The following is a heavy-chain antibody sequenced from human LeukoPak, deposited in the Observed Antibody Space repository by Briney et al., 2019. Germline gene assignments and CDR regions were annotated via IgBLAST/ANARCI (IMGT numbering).Heavy chain of an antibody. J-gene: IGHJ4*02. CDR3: ARAGGGYSVDY. D-gene: IGHD5-12*01. V-gene: IGHV4-59*01. Sequence: SETLSLTCTVSGGSIIPYYWSWIRQPPGRGLDGIGYSYYSGCTTHNPSLQSRVTIQVDTSRNQFSRKLTSVTAAGTPVYYCARAGGGYSVDYWGQGTLVSVSS. CDR1: GGSIIPYY. CDR2: SYYSGCT.